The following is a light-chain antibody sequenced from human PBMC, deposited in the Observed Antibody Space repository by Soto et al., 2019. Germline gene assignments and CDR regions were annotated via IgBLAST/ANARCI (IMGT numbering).Light chain of an antibody. J-gene: IGLJ1*01. CDR1: SSYVGDYNY. CDR3: YSCSRSCTSYV. V-gene: IGLV2-14*01. Sequence: QSVLTQADSVSGSPGQSITISCTGTSSYVGDYNYVSWYQQYPGKAPKLLIYDVSNRPSGVSNRFSGSKSGNTASLTISGLRAEDEADYYCYSCSRSCTSYVFGTGTKLTVL. CDR2: DVS.